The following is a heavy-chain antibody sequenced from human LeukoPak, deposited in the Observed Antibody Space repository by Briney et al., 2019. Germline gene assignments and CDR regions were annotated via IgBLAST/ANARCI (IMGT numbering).Heavy chain of an antibody. CDR3: ARDKGLGGKYYDYFYGMDA. Sequence: GSVKVSCKASGYTFTSYGISWVRQAPGQGLEWMGWISAYNGNTNYAQKLQGRVTMTTDMYTTTAYMELKSLRYDDTAVYYCARDKGLGGKYYDYFYGMDAWGQGTTVTVSS. J-gene: IGHJ6*02. CDR2: ISAYNGNT. CDR1: GYTFTSYG. D-gene: IGHD1-1*01. V-gene: IGHV1-18*01.